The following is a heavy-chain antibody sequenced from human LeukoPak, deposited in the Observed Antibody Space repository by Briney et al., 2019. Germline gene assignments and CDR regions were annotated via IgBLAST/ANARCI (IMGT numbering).Heavy chain of an antibody. CDR2: ISVYSDDT. CDR1: GYTFTNYG. V-gene: IGHV1-18*01. J-gene: IGHJ4*02. D-gene: IGHD6-19*01. CDR3: AREGPYTSGWYNMDY. Sequence: ASVKVSCKASGYTFTNYGISWVRQAPGQGLEWVGWISVYSDDTKYAQKLQGRVTMTTDTSTGTAYMELTSLKSDDTAVYYCAREGPYTSGWYNMDYWGQGTLVSVSS.